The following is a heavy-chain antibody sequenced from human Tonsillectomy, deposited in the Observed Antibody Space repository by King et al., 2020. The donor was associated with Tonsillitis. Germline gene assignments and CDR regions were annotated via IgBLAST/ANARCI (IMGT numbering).Heavy chain of an antibody. D-gene: IGHD1-26*01. CDR3: ARESPGTRAFDI. CDR1: GGSFSGYY. V-gene: IGHV4-34*01. J-gene: IGHJ3*02. Sequence: VQLQQWGAGLLKPSETLSLTCAVYGGSFSGYYWSWIRQPPGKGLEWSGEINHSGSTNYNPSLKSRVTISVDTSKNQFSLKLSSVTAADTAVYYCARESPGTRAFDIWGQGTMVTVSS. CDR2: INHSGST.